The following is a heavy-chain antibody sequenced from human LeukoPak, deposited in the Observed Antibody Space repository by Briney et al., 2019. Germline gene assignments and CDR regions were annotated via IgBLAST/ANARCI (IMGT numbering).Heavy chain of an antibody. V-gene: IGHV1-2*02. Sequence: GASVKVSCKASGYTFTGYYMHWVRQAPGQGLEWMGWINPNSGGAKYAQKFQGRVTMTRDTSISTAYMELSRLRSDDTAVYYCARSDLRITMVRGVNWFGPWGQGTLVTVSS. CDR1: GYTFTGYY. J-gene: IGHJ5*02. CDR3: ARSDLRITMVRGVNWFGP. D-gene: IGHD3-10*01. CDR2: INPNSGGA.